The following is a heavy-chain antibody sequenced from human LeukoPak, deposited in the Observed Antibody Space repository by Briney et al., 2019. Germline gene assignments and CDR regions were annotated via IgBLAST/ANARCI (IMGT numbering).Heavy chain of an antibody. V-gene: IGHV4-59*01. Sequence: KPSETLSLTCTVSGGSISSYYWSWIRKPPGKGLEWIGYIYYSGSTNYNPSLKSRVTISVDTSKNQFSLKLSSVTAADTAVYYCARDRSLKWFDPWGQGTLVTVSS. CDR1: GGSISSYY. CDR2: IYYSGST. CDR3: ARDRSLKWFDP. J-gene: IGHJ5*02. D-gene: IGHD2-15*01.